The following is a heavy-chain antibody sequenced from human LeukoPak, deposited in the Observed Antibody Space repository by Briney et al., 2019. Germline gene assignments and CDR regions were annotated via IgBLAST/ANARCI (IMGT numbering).Heavy chain of an antibody. V-gene: IGHV3-53*03. CDR1: GFTLSRNY. D-gene: IGHD3-10*01. Sequence: GGSLRLSCAASGFTLSRNYMSWVRQAPGKGLEWVSVIYTDGSTYYADSVKGRFTISRDNSKNTLYLQMNSLRAEDTAVYYCARDYGDYWGQGTLVTVSS. CDR3: ARDYGDY. J-gene: IGHJ4*02. CDR2: IYTDGST.